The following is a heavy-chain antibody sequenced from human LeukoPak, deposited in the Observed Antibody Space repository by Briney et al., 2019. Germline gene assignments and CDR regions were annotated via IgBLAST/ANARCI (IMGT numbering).Heavy chain of an antibody. CDR1: GGTFSSYA. J-gene: IGHJ4*02. D-gene: IGHD6-19*01. Sequence: SVKVSCKASGGTFSSYAISWVRQAPGQGLEWMGGIIPVFGTANYAQKFQGRVTISADKSTSTAYMELSSLRSEDTAVYYCARGRLVAGYYFDYWGQGTLVTVSS. CDR3: ARGRLVAGYYFDY. V-gene: IGHV1-69*06. CDR2: IIPVFGTA.